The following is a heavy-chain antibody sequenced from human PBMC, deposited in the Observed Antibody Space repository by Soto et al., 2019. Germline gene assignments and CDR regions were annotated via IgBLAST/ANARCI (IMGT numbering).Heavy chain of an antibody. J-gene: IGHJ4*02. Sequence: SETLSLTCTASGGSINNSSFYLCWVRQPPGKRLEWIGSIYYSGSAYYNPSLKSRLTISVDTSKNQFSLNLSSVTAADTAVYFCARRPLVRGIIPYYFDSWGQGTLVTVSS. V-gene: IGHV4-39*01. CDR3: ARRPLVRGIIPYYFDS. CDR2: IYYSGSA. D-gene: IGHD3-10*01. CDR1: GGSINNSSFY.